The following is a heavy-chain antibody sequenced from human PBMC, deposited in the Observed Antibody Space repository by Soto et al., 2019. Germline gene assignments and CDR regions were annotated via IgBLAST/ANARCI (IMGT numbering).Heavy chain of an antibody. Sequence: PGGSLRLSCAASGFNFSDYAMSWVRQAPGKGLEWVSTLSGSGGGTYYADSVKGRFTVSRDSSKNTLYLQMNSLRAEDTAVYYCAKGGSGYEYYGMDVWGQGTTVPVYS. CDR3: AKGGSGYEYYGMDV. D-gene: IGHD3-16*01. CDR2: LSGSGGGT. CDR1: GFNFSDYA. J-gene: IGHJ6*02. V-gene: IGHV3-23*01.